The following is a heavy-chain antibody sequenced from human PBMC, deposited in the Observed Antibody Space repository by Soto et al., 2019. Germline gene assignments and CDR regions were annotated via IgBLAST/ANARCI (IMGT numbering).Heavy chain of an antibody. J-gene: IGHJ6*02. CDR1: GFTFSSYW. V-gene: IGHV3-74*01. CDR3: ERDDYDDYYYYYYYDMDV. Sequence: EVQLVESGGGLVQPGGSLRLSCAASGFTFSSYWMHWVRQAPGKGLVWVSRINSDGSSTSYADSVKGRFTISRDNAKNTLYLPMNSLRAEDTAVYYCERDDYDDYYYYYYYDMDVWGQGTTVTVSS. D-gene: IGHD4-17*01. CDR2: INSDGSST.